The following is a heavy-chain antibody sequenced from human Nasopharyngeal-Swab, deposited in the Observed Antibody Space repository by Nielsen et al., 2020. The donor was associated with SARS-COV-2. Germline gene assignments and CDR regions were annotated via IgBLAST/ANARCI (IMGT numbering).Heavy chain of an antibody. J-gene: IGHJ4*02. Sequence: SETLSLTCTVSGGSISSSSYFWGWIRQPPGKGLEWIGSIFYSGSTYYNPSLKSRVTISLDTSKNQFSLNLNSVTAADTTVYYCAREGHYGASISLHDHWGQGALVTVSS. CDR1: GGSISSSSYF. CDR2: IFYSGST. V-gene: IGHV4-39*02. D-gene: IGHD4/OR15-4a*01. CDR3: AREGHYGASISLHDH.